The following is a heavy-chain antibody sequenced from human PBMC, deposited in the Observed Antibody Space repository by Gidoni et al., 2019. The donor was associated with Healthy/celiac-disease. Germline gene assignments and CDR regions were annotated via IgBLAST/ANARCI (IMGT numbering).Heavy chain of an antibody. J-gene: IGHJ4*02. CDR2: IIPIFGTA. CDR1: GGTFSSYA. CDR3: ARSSTSLAVAGTRCFDY. V-gene: IGHV1-69*06. D-gene: IGHD6-19*01. Sequence: QVQLVQSGAEVKKPGSSVKVSCKASGGTFSSYAISWVRQAPGKGFEWMGGIIPIFGTANYAQKFQGRVTITADKSTSTAYMELSSLRSEDTAVYYCARSSTSLAVAGTRCFDYWGQGTLVTVSS.